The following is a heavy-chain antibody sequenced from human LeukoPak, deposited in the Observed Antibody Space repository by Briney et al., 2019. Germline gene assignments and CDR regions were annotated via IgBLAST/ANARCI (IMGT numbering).Heavy chain of an antibody. CDR1: GFTFSSYS. J-gene: IGHJ4*02. D-gene: IGHD4-17*01. Sequence: GGSLRLSCAASGFTFSSYSMNWVRQAPGKGLEWVSYISSSSSTIYYADSVKDRFTISRDNAKNSLYLQMNSLRDEDTAVYYCARDPTEMTTVTIDYWGQGTLVTVSS. CDR2: ISSSSSTI. CDR3: ARDPTEMTTVTIDY. V-gene: IGHV3-48*02.